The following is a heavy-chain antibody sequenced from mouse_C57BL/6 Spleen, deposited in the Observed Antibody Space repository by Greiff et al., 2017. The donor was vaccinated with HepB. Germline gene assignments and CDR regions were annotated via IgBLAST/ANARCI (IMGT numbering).Heavy chain of an antibody. D-gene: IGHD2-3*01. Sequence: QVQLQQPGAELVMPGASVKLSCKASGYTFTSYWMHWVKQRPGRGLEWIGEIDPSDSYTNYNQKFKGKSTLTVDKSSSTAYMQLSSLTSEDSAVYYCARGGDGSLVDYWGQGTTLTVSS. CDR1: GYTFTSYW. CDR3: ARGGDGSLVDY. J-gene: IGHJ2*01. CDR2: IDPSDSYT. V-gene: IGHV1-69*01.